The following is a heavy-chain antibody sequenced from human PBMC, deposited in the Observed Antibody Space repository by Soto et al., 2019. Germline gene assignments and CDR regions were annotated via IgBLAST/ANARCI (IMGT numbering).Heavy chain of an antibody. V-gene: IGHV4-59*01. CDR1: GGSISGYY. CDR3: ARGSGDGYSNFKY. D-gene: IGHD5-18*01. CDR2: MYKTGST. Sequence: PSETLSLTCTVSGGSISGYYWSWIRQPPGKGLEWIGYMYKTGSTVYNPPFKSRVTISVDTSKNQFSLKLNSVTAADTAVYYCARGSGDGYSNFKYWGQGTLVTVSS. J-gene: IGHJ4*02.